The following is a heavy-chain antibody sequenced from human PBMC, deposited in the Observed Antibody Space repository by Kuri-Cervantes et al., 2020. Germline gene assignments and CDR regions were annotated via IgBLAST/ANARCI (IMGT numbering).Heavy chain of an antibody. CDR3: ARDGPDRSGYYLDS. Sequence: GESLKISCAASGFTFSSYAMHWVRQAPGKGLEWVAVISYDGSNKYYADSVKGRFTISRDNSKNTLYLQMNSLRSDDTAVYYCARDGPDRSGYYLDSWGQGTPVTVSS. CDR1: GFTFSSYA. CDR2: ISYDGSNK. D-gene: IGHD3-22*01. J-gene: IGHJ4*02. V-gene: IGHV3-30-3*01.